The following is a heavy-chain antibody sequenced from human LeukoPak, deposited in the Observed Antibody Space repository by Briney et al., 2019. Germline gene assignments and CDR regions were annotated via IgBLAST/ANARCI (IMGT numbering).Heavy chain of an antibody. CDR1: GGSMSSFY. J-gene: IGHJ4*01. CDR3: AREWTSGDGSGYPYYFDY. D-gene: IGHD3-22*01. V-gene: IGHV4-4*07. Sequence: SETLSLTCTVSGGSMSSFYWDWIRQPAGKGLQLIGRIYTSGVTNYNPSLKSRVTMSVDTSKNQFSLKLSSVTAADTAVYYCAREWTSGDGSGYPYYFDYWGPGTLVTVSS. CDR2: IYTSGVT.